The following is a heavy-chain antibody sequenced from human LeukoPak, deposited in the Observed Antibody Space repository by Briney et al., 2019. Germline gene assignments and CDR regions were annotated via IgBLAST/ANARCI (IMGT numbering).Heavy chain of an antibody. CDR3: AKGEGLPAAMGDYYYYYYMDV. J-gene: IGHJ6*03. V-gene: IGHV1-46*01. Sequence: ASVKVSCKASGYTFTSYYMHWVRQAPGQGLEWMGIINPSGGSTSYAQKFQGRVTMTRDMSTSTVYMELSSLRSEDTAVYYCAKGEGLPAAMGDYYYYYYMDVWGKGTTVTISS. CDR1: GYTFTSYY. D-gene: IGHD2-2*01. CDR2: INPSGGST.